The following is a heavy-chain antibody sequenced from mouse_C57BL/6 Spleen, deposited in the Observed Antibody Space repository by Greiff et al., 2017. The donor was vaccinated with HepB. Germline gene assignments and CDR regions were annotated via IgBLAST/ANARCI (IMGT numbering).Heavy chain of an antibody. CDR2: IDPSDSET. D-gene: IGHD1-1*01. V-gene: IGHV1-52*01. CDR3: ARSHYYGSSYYAMDN. Sequence: QVQLQQPGAELVRPGSSVKLSCKASGYTFTSYWMHCVTQRPIQGLEWIGNIDPSDSETHYNQKFKDKATLTVDKSSSTAYMQLSILTAEDSAVYYCARSHYYGSSYYAMDNWGHGTSVSVSS. CDR1: GYTFTSYW. J-gene: IGHJ4*01.